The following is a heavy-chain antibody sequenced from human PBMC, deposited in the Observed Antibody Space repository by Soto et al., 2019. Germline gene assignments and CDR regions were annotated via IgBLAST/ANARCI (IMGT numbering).Heavy chain of an antibody. Sequence: SETLSLTCAVYGGSFSGYYWSWIRQPPGKGLEWIGEIDHGGSTNYNPSLESRVTISFDTSRIQFSLKLKSVTAADTAVYFCARVGGYSYHLYGMDVWGQGTTVTVSS. V-gene: IGHV4-34*01. CDR2: IDHGGST. CDR1: GGSFSGYY. D-gene: IGHD5-18*01. CDR3: ARVGGYSYHLYGMDV. J-gene: IGHJ6*02.